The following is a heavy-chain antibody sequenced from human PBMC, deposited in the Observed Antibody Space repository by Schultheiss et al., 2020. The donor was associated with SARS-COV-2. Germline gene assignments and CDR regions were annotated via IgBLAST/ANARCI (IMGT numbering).Heavy chain of an antibody. V-gene: IGHV3-48*04. D-gene: IGHD3-10*01. CDR1: GFTFSSYG. Sequence: GGSLRLSCAASGFTFSSYGMHWVRQAPGKGLEWVSVISRSGGSIKYADSVKGRFTISRDNAKNSLYLQMNSLRAEDTAVYYCAGSPMVRGVLGYWGQGTLVTVSS. J-gene: IGHJ4*02. CDR2: ISRSGGSI. CDR3: AGSPMVRGVLGY.